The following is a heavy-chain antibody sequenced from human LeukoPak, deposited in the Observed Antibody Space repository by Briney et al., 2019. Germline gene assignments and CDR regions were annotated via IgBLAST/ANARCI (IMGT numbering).Heavy chain of an antibody. CDR3: AKGLRLYLDAFDI. Sequence: GGSLRLSCAASGFTFSSYGMHWVRQAPGKGLEWVAFIRYDGSNKYYADSVRGRFTISRDNSKNTLYLQMNSLRAEDTAVYYCAKGLRLYLDAFDIWGQGTMVTVSS. CDR1: GFTFSSYG. J-gene: IGHJ3*02. CDR2: IRYDGSNK. V-gene: IGHV3-30*02. D-gene: IGHD2-8*01.